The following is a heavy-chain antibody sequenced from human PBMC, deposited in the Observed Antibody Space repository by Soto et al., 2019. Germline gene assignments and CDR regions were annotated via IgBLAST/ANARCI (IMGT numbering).Heavy chain of an antibody. CDR1: GFTYSSYG. Sequence: GGSLRLSCAASGFTYSSYGMHRVRQAPGKGLEWVVVIWYDGSNKYYADSVKGRFTISRDNSKNTLYLQMNSMRAEDTAVYYCARDTRGSCYDYWGQGTLVTVSS. CDR3: ARDTRGSCYDY. V-gene: IGHV3-33*01. J-gene: IGHJ4*02. CDR2: IWYDGSNK. D-gene: IGHD2-15*01.